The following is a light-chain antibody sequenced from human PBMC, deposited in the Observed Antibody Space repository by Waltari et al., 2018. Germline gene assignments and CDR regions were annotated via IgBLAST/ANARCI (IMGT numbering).Light chain of an antibody. CDR3: QQYNNWPMYT. V-gene: IGKV3-15*01. CDR2: CAS. J-gene: IGKJ2*01. CDR1: QSVSSN. Sequence: EIVMTQSPATLSVSPGERATLSCRASQSVSSNLAWYQQKPGQAPRLLIYCASTRATGIPARFSGSGSGTEFTLTISSLQSEDFAVYYCQQYNNWPMYTFGQGTKLEIK.